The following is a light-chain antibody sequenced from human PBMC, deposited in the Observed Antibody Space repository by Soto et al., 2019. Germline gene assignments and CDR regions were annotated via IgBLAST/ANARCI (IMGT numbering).Light chain of an antibody. V-gene: IGKV3-11*01. CDR1: QSVSNQ. CDR3: QQRSNWPPIT. CDR2: DTS. Sequence: EIVLTQSPATLSLSPGERATLSCRASQSVSNQLGWYQQKPGQAPRLLIFDTSNRATGIPARFSGSGSGTDFTLTISSLEPEDFAVYYCQQRSNWPPITFGQGTRLEI. J-gene: IGKJ5*01.